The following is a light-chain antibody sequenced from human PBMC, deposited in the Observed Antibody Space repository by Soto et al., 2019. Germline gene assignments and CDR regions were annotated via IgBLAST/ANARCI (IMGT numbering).Light chain of an antibody. Sequence: EIVLTQSPGTLSLSPGERATLSCRASQSVSSYLAWSQQKPGQAPRLLIYDASTRATGIPARFSGSGSGTDFTLTISSLEPEDFAVYYCQQRSNWPPTTFGGGTKVDIK. J-gene: IGKJ4*01. CDR1: QSVSSY. V-gene: IGKV3-11*01. CDR3: QQRSNWPPTT. CDR2: DAS.